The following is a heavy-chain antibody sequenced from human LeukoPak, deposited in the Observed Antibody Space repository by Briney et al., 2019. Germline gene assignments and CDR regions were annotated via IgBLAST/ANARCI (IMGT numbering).Heavy chain of an antibody. V-gene: IGHV3-30*18. D-gene: IGHD1-26*01. CDR2: ISYDGSNK. Sequence: GGSLRLSCAASGFTFSSHGMHWVRQAPGKGLEWVAVISYDGSNKYYADSVKGRFTISRDNSKNTLYLQMNSLRAEDTAVYYCAKEQWFGRGSYGMDVWGQGTTVTVSS. J-gene: IGHJ6*02. CDR3: AKEQWFGRGSYGMDV. CDR1: GFTFSSHG.